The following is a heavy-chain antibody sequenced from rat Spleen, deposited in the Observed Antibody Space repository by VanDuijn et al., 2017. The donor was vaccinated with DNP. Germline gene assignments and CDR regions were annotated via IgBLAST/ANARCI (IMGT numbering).Heavy chain of an antibody. CDR3: ARHVLPLRVWDY. V-gene: IGHV5-22*01. Sequence: EVQLVESGGGLVQPGRSLKLSCAASGFTFRDYYMAWVRQVPTKGLEWVAYISYDGGRNYNGDSVKGRFTISRDNARNTLYLQMNSLRSEDMATYYCARHVLPLRVWDYWGQGVMVTVSS. CDR2: ISYDGGRN. CDR1: GFTFRDYY. J-gene: IGHJ2*01. D-gene: IGHD1-11*01.